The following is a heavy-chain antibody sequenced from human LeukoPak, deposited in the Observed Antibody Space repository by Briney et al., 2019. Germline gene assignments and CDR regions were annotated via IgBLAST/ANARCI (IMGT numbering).Heavy chain of an antibody. CDR1: GYTFTSYY. Sequence: APVKVSCKASGYTFTSYYMHWVRQAPGQGLEWMGIINPSGGSTSYAQKFQGRVTMTRDTSISTAYMELSRLRSDDTAVYYCARGELSMYYFDYWGQGTLVTVSS. D-gene: IGHD3-16*02. J-gene: IGHJ4*02. CDR3: ARGELSMYYFDY. CDR2: INPSGGST. V-gene: IGHV1-46*01.